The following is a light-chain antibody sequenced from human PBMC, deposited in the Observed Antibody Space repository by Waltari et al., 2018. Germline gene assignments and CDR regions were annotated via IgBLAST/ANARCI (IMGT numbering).Light chain of an antibody. V-gene: IGKV3-20*01. CDR1: QSISRY. CDR3: QHHFRLPAT. CDR2: GAS. J-gene: IGKJ1*01. Sequence: IMLTQYPGTLSLSPGDRATLSCRASQSISRYLAWYQQKPGQAPRLLIYGASTRATGIPDRFSGSGSGTDFSLTISGLEPEDSAVYYCQHHFRLPATFGQGTKVEIK.